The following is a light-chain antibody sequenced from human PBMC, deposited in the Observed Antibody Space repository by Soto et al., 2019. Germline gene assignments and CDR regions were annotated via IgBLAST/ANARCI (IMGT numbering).Light chain of an antibody. J-gene: IGKJ4*01. CDR2: GAS. Sequence: EIVMTQSPATLSVSPGERATLSCRASQRIYSNLAWYQHTPGQAPRLLISGASTGATGLPSRFSGSGSGTDFTLTINSLQSEDVAVYYCQQYHHWPVTFGGGTKVEIK. CDR3: QQYHHWPVT. V-gene: IGKV3-15*01. CDR1: QRIYSN.